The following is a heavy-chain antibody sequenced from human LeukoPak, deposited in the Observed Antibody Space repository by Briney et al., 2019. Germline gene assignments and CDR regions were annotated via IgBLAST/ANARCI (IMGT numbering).Heavy chain of an antibody. D-gene: IGHD1-1*01. CDR1: GFTFSSYT. Sequence: GGSLRLSCAASGFTFSSYTMHWIRQAPGKGLEWVSSISGSNSYIFYADSVKGRFTVSRDNAKDSLYLQMNSLRAEDTAVYYCARALTTLSYEGYWGQGTLVTVSS. CDR3: ARALTTLSYEGY. J-gene: IGHJ4*02. V-gene: IGHV3-21*01. CDR2: ISGSNSYI.